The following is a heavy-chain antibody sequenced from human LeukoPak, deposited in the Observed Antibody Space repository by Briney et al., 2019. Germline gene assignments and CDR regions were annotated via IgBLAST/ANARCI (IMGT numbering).Heavy chain of an antibody. CDR1: GGSISSDY. CDR2: IYYSGST. Sequence: SETLSLTCTVSGGSISSDYWSWSRQPPGKGLEWIAYIYYSGSTNYNPSLKSRVTISVDRSRNQFPLKLSSVTAADTAVYYCARGPVYWYFDLWGRGTLVTVSS. D-gene: IGHD2-2*01. CDR3: ARGPVYWYFDL. V-gene: IGHV4-59*01. J-gene: IGHJ2*01.